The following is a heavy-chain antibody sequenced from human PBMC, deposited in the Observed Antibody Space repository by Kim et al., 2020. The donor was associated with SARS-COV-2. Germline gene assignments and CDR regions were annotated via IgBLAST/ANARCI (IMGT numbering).Heavy chain of an antibody. Sequence: GGSLRLSCTASGFTFGDYAMSWFRQAPGKGLEWVGFIRSKAYGGTTEYAASVKGRFTISRDDSKSIAYLQMNSLKTEDTAVYYCTRVELLWFGESPRKRRLTKYYFDYWGQGTLVTVSS. CDR1: GFTFGDYA. CDR3: TRVELLWFGESPRKRRLTKYYFDY. D-gene: IGHD3-10*01. CDR2: IRSKAYGGTT. J-gene: IGHJ4*02. V-gene: IGHV3-49*03.